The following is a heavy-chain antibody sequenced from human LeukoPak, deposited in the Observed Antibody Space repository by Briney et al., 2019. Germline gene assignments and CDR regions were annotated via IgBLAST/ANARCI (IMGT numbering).Heavy chain of an antibody. CDR1: GFTVSSNS. J-gene: IGHJ4*02. D-gene: IGHD3/OR15-3a*01. CDR3: ARVGWTGIFDY. V-gene: IGHV3-53*01. CDR2: IYSDNT. Sequence: PGGSLRLSCTVSGFTVSSNSMSWVRQAPGKGLEWVSFIYSDNTHYSDSVKGRFTISRDNSKNTLYLQMNSLRAEDTAVYYCARVGWTGIFDYWGQGTLVTVSS.